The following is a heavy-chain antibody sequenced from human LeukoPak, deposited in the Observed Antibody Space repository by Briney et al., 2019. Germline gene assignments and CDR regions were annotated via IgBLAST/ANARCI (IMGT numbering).Heavy chain of an antibody. CDR3: ARGDYYDGGGRNWFDP. Sequence: PSETLSLTCTVSGGSMIDYYWSFVRQPAGKGLEWMGRIHTSGTTFFNPSLKSRITMSVDTSQNQFSLRLSSVTAADTAVYCCARGDYYDGGGRNWFDPWGQGTLVTVSS. CDR1: GGSMIDYY. CDR2: IHTSGTT. D-gene: IGHD3-16*01. J-gene: IGHJ5*02. V-gene: IGHV4-4*07.